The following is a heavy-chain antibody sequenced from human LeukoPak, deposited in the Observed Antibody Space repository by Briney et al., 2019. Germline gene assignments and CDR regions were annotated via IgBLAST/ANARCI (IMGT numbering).Heavy chain of an antibody. CDR1: GYSFTSYF. J-gene: IGHJ4*02. Sequence: ASVKVSCKASGYSFTSYFVHWVRQAPGQGLEWMGIIKPSAGNTVYAQKFQGRVSMTRDTSTSTVYMELSSLRSEDTAMYYCTREIPATGYFDYWGQGTLVTVSP. D-gene: IGHD6-13*01. V-gene: IGHV1-46*01. CDR2: IKPSAGNT. CDR3: TREIPATGYFDY.